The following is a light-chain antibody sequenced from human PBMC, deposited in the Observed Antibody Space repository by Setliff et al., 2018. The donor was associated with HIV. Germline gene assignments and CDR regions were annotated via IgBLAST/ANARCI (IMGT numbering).Light chain of an antibody. CDR1: SSDVGGYNY. CDR2: EVS. J-gene: IGLJ1*01. Sequence: QSALTQPAFVSGSPGQSITISCTGTSSDVGGYNYVSWYQQHPGKAPKLMIYEVSYRPSGVSNRFSGPKSGNTASLTISGLQAEDEADYYCSSYTSSRTYVFGTGTKVTVL. V-gene: IGLV2-14*01. CDR3: SSYTSSRTYV.